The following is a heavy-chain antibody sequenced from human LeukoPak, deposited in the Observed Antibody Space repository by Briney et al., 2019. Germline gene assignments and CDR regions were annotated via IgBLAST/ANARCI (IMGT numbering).Heavy chain of an antibody. CDR3: ARAPYSSSWYDFDY. Sequence: GGTLRLSCAASGFTFSIYWMRWVRQAPGKGLEWVANIKPDGSEKYYVDSVKGRFTISRDNAKNSLYLQMNSLRAEDTAVYYCARAPYSSSWYDFDYWGQGTLVTVSS. CDR1: GFTFSIYW. V-gene: IGHV3-7*04. D-gene: IGHD6-13*01. J-gene: IGHJ4*02. CDR2: IKPDGSEK.